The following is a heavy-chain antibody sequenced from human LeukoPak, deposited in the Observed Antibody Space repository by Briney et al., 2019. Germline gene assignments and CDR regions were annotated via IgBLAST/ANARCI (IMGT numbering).Heavy chain of an antibody. CDR3: AGGGLGATTNWFDP. Sequence: SETLSLTCTVSGDSISSGGYYWSWIRQHPGKGLEWIGYIYYSGSTYYNPSLKSRVTISVDTSKNQFSLKLSSVTAADTAVYYCAGGGLGATTNWFDPWGQGTLVTVSS. D-gene: IGHD5-12*01. CDR1: GDSISSGGYY. J-gene: IGHJ5*02. V-gene: IGHV4-31*03. CDR2: IYYSGST.